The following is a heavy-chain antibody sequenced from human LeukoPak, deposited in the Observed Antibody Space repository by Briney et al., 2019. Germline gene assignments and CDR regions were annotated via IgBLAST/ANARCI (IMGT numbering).Heavy chain of an antibody. CDR2: MNPNSGNT. D-gene: IGHD3-3*01. CDR3: ARGLRTKLDY. CDR1: GYTFTSYG. Sequence: ASVKVSCKASGYTFTSYGISWVQQATGQGLEWMGWMNPNSGNTGYAQKFQGRVTMTRNTSISTAYMELSSLRSEDTAVYYCARGLRTKLDYWGQGTLATVSS. V-gene: IGHV1-8*02. J-gene: IGHJ4*02.